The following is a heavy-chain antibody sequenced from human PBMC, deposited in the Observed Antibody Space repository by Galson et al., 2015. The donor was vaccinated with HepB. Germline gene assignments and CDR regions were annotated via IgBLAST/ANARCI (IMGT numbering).Heavy chain of an antibody. CDR2: INGGGGNT. CDR1: GFTFSNYA. CDR3: AKGATVTTYDAVNI. V-gene: IGHV3-23*01. J-gene: IGHJ3*02. D-gene: IGHD4-17*01. Sequence: SLRLSCAASGFTFSNYAMSWVRQAPGKGLEWVSAINGGGGNTYYAGSVKGRFTISRDNSKNTLDLQMNSLRAEDTALYYCAKGATVTTYDAVNIWGQGTMVTVSS.